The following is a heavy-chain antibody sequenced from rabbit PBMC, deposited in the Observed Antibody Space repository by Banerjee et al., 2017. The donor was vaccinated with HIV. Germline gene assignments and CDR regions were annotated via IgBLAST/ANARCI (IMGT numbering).Heavy chain of an antibody. CDR3: ARGYIGDSDWFSRLDL. CDR1: GFDLSSGYD. V-gene: IGHV1S43*01. J-gene: IGHJ3*01. D-gene: IGHD7-1*01. Sequence: QQQLEESGGGLVKPEGSLTLTCKASGFDLSSGYDMCWVRPAPGKGLEWIGCIHGGGGSTHYASWAKGRFTISRITSLNTVDLKMTSLIVADTATYFCARGYIGDSDWFSRLDLWGPGTLVTVS. CDR2: IHGGGGST.